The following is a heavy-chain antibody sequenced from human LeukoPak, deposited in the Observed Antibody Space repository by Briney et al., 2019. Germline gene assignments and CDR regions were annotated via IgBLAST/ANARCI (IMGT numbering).Heavy chain of an antibody. Sequence: SVKVSCKASGGTFSSYAISWVRQPPGQGLEWMGRIIPIFGTANYAQKFQGRVTITTDESTSTAYSELSSLGSEETAVYYCARGGPMTPIPGGGIFDWGQGTLVTVSS. CDR1: GGTFSSYA. V-gene: IGHV1-69*05. CDR2: IIPIFGTA. J-gene: IGHJ4*02. CDR3: ARGGPMTPIPGGGIFD. D-gene: IGHD1-26*01.